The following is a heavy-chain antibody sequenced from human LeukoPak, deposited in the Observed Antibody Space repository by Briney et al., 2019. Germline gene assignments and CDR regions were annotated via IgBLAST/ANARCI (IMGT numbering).Heavy chain of an antibody. D-gene: IGHD5-12*01. J-gene: IGHJ4*02. V-gene: IGHV4-59*08. CDR2: IYYSGST. CDR3: TKQGPLGWLDY. CDR1: GGSISSYY. Sequence: PSETLSLTCTVSGGSISSYYWSWIRQPPGKGLEWIGYIYYSGSTNYNPSLKSRVTISVDTSKNQFSLKLSSVTAADTAVYYCTKQGPLGWLDYWGQGTLVTVSS.